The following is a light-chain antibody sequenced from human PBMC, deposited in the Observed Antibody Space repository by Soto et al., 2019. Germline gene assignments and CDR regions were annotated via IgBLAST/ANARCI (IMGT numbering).Light chain of an antibody. J-gene: IGKJ1*01. V-gene: IGKV1-39*01. Sequence: MQMNQYPSSLSASVGDRVTITCRASQSISSYLNWYQQKPGKAPKLLIYAASSLQSGVPSRFSGSGSGTDFTLTISSLQPEDFATYYFQQSYSTLWTFGQGTKVDIK. CDR2: AAS. CDR3: QQSYSTLWT. CDR1: QSISSY.